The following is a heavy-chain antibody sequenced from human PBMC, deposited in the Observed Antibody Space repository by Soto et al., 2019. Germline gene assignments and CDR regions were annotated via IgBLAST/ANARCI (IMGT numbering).Heavy chain of an antibody. V-gene: IGHV3-53*01. CDR3: GARIPSWGFDY. CDR2: MYAGGDT. D-gene: IGHD3-16*01. CDR1: GLTASDNY. Sequence: EVQLVESGGALIQPGGSLRLSCGASGLTASDNYMGWVRQAPGRGLEWVAVMYAGGDTHYAYSVKGRFTIFRDKSENPLYLQMNSLVGEDTGVYFCGARIPSWGFDYWGHGTLVTVSS. J-gene: IGHJ4*01.